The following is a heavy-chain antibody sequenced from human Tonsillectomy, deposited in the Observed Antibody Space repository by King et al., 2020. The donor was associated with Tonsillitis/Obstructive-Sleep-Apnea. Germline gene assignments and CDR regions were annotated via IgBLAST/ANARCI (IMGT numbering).Heavy chain of an antibody. J-gene: IGHJ4*02. CDR3: AIDMVLYSSSDYFDY. Sequence: QLVQSGGGVVQPGRSLRLSCPASGFTFSSYAMHWVRQAPGKGLEWVAVISYDGSNKYYADSVKGRFTISRDNSKNTLYLQMNSLRAEDTAVYYCAIDMVLYSSSDYFDYWGQGTLVTVSS. D-gene: IGHD6-6*01. CDR1: GFTFSSYA. CDR2: ISYDGSNK. V-gene: IGHV3-30*04.